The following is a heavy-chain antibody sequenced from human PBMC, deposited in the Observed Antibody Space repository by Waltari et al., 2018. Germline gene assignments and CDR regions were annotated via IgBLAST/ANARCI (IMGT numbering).Heavy chain of an antibody. J-gene: IGHJ6*04. Sequence: EVQLVESGGGLVKPGGSLRLSCAASGLTFSSYSMNWVRQAPGQGRECVSSIIRSSSYIYSAASVTGRFTISRDNAKNSLYLQMNSLRAEDTAVYYCARVWLQQLSEGVRGKGTTVTVSS. CDR2: IIRSSSYI. D-gene: IGHD4-4*01. CDR1: GLTFSSYS. CDR3: ARVWLQQLSEGV. V-gene: IGHV3-21*01.